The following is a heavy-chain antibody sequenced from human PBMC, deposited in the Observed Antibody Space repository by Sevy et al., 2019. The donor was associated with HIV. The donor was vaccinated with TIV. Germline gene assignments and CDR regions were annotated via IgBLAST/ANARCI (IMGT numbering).Heavy chain of an antibody. Sequence: ASVKVSCKTSGYTFSNYGISWVREAPGQGLEWMGWISVYGETNYAQKVQDRLTVTTDTSTATAYMELRSLRSDDTAVYYCARGLYFDFGAYWGQGTLVTVSS. V-gene: IGHV1-18*01. D-gene: IGHD3-10*01. CDR3: ARGLYFDFGAY. J-gene: IGHJ4*02. CDR1: GYTFSNYG. CDR2: ISVYGET.